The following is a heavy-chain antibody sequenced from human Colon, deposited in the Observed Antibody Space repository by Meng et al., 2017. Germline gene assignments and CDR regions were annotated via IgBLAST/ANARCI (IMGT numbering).Heavy chain of an antibody. CDR2: IDHFGIS. J-gene: IGHJ5*02. D-gene: IGHD4-17*01. CDR3: ATGLRHGDWFDP. CDR1: GGTLSGFY. Sequence: VQIRQGGAGLWEPSETRSLTCAVAGGTLSGFYWSWIRQPPGKGLEWIGEIDHFGISNYNSSLKGRLTMSVDTSKKQISLTLTSVTAADTAVYYCATGLRHGDWFDPWGPGTLVTVSS. V-gene: IGHV4-34*02.